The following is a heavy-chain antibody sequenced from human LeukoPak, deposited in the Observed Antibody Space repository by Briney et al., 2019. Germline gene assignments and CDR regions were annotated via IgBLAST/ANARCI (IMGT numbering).Heavy chain of an antibody. V-gene: IGHV7-4-1*02. D-gene: IGHD4-23*01. CDR2: INTDTGNP. Sequence: ASVKVSCKASRYTFTTYAMNWVRQAPGQGLEWMGWINTDTGNPTYAQGFTGRFVFSLDTSVSTAYLQISSLKAEDTAVYYCARGTYGGISGDTFDIWGQGTMVTVSS. J-gene: IGHJ3*02. CDR3: ARGTYGGISGDTFDI. CDR1: RYTFTTYA.